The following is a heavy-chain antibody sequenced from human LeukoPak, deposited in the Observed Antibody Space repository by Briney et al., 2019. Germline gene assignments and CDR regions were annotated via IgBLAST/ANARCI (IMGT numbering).Heavy chain of an antibody. CDR3: ARARVNYYGSGSYRWFDP. V-gene: IGHV4-34*01. D-gene: IGHD3-10*01. CDR1: GGSFSGYY. CDR2: INHSGST. Sequence: PSETLSLTCAVYGGSFSGYYWSWIRQPPGKGLERIGEINHSGSTNYNPSLKSRVTISVDTSKNQFSLKLSSVTAADTAVYYCARARVNYYGSGSYRWFDPWGQGTLVTVSS. J-gene: IGHJ5*02.